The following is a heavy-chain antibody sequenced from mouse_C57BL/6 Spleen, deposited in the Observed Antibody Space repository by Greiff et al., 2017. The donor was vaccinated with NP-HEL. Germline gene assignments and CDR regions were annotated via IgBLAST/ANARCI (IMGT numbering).Heavy chain of an antibody. D-gene: IGHD1-1*01. J-gene: IGHJ4*01. Sequence: EVQVVESEGGLVQPGSSMKLSCTASGFTFSDYYMAWVRQVPEKGLEWVANINYDGSSTYYLDSLKSRFIISRDNAKNILYLQMSSLKSEDTATYYCARGGYGRGGAMDYWGQGTSVTVSS. CDR1: GFTFSDYY. V-gene: IGHV5-16*01. CDR3: ARGGYGRGGAMDY. CDR2: INYDGSST.